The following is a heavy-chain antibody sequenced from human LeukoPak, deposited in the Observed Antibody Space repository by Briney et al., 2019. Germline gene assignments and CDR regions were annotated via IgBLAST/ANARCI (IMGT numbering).Heavy chain of an antibody. V-gene: IGHV4-38-2*02. CDR2: IFHSGNT. Sequence: SETLSLTCTVSGYSISSGYYWGWIRQPPGKGLEWIGSIFHSGNTYYNPSLKSGVTISVDTSKNQFSLKLSSVTAADTAVYYCARDRPSWSGDKSIHYWGQGTLVTVSS. CDR1: GYSISSGYY. CDR3: ARDRPSWSGDKSIHY. D-gene: IGHD3-10*01. J-gene: IGHJ4*02.